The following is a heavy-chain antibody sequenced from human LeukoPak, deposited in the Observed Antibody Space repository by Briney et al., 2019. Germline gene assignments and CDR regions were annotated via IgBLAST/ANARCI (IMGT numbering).Heavy chain of an antibody. V-gene: IGHV3-30-3*01. J-gene: IGHJ4*02. CDR3: ARDPERYCSGGSCDGYFDY. Sequence: GGSLRLSCAASGFTFSSYAMHRVRQAPGKGLEWVAVISYDGSNKYYADSVKGRFTISRDNSKNTLYLQMNSLRAEDTAVYYCARDPERYCSGGSCDGYFDYWGQGTLVTVSS. D-gene: IGHD2-15*01. CDR2: ISYDGSNK. CDR1: GFTFSSYA.